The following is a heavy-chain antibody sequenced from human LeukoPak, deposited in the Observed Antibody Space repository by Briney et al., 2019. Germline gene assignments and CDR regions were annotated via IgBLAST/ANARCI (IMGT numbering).Heavy chain of an antibody. V-gene: IGHV1-46*01. CDR3: ARGEYNYGRDWFDP. Sequence: ASVKVSCKASGYIFTSSYIHWVRQAPGQGLEWMGMINPSGGSTGYAQKFQGRVTMTRDMSTSTVYMELSSLRSEDTAVFYCARGEYNYGRDWFDPWGQGTLVTVSS. D-gene: IGHD5-18*01. J-gene: IGHJ5*02. CDR1: GYIFTSSY. CDR2: INPSGGST.